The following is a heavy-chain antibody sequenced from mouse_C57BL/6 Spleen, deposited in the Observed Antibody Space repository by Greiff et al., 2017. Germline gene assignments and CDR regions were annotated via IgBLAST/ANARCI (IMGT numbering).Heavy chain of an antibody. D-gene: IGHD1-1*01. CDR1: GFTFSSYA. V-gene: IGHV5-9-1*02. J-gene: IGHJ1*03. Sequence: EVKVVESGEGLVKPGGSLKLSCAASGFTFSSYAMSWVRQTPEKRLEWVAYISSGGDYIYYADPVKGRFTISRDNARNTLYLQMSSLKSEDTSMYYGTRDPPSYYGSGTWYFEVWGTGTTVTVAS. CDR3: TRDPPSYYGSGTWYFEV. CDR2: ISSGGDYI.